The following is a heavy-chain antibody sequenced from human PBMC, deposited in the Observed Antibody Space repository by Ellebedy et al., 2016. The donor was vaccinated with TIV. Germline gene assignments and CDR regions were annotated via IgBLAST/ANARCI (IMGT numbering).Heavy chain of an antibody. CDR3: AKGRGGGSDSSAPRYYFDY. D-gene: IGHD3-22*01. Sequence: GESLKISCAASGFTFSSYAMSWVRQAPGKGLEWVSTISHTGSRTYYADSVEGRFTISRDNSKKTLSLQMNSLRAEDTAIYYCAKGRGGGSDSSAPRYYFDYWGLGTLVTVSS. J-gene: IGHJ4*02. CDR2: ISHTGSRT. V-gene: IGHV3-23*01. CDR1: GFTFSSYA.